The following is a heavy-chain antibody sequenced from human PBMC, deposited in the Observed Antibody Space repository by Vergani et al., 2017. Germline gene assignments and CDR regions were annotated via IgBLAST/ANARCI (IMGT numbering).Heavy chain of an antibody. CDR1: GGSFTSYH. J-gene: IGHJ6*03. CDR3: ARVNTETNRHRYYYYYMDV. Sequence: QVQLQQWGGGLLKPSETLSLTCVVNGGSFTSYHWTWIRQSPGEGLEWVGDIDHTGRPDYNPSLKSRLTMSVNKSLNQFSLTLNSVTATDTAIYFCARVNTETNRHRYYYYYMDVCGQGTTVTVSS. D-gene: IGHD4-11*01. CDR2: IDHTGRP. V-gene: IGHV4-34*01.